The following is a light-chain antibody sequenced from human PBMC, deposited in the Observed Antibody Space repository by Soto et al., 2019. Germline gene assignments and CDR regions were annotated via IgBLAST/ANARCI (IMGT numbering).Light chain of an antibody. CDR2: GAS. CDR1: QSVTDNY. V-gene: IGKV3-20*01. Sequence: PGERATVSGRASQSVTDNYLAWYQQKPGQAPRLVISGASSRTSGIPDRFSASGSGTDFTLTISRLEPEDFAVYYCQQYGSSPPTFGQGTKVDIK. J-gene: IGKJ1*01. CDR3: QQYGSSPPT.